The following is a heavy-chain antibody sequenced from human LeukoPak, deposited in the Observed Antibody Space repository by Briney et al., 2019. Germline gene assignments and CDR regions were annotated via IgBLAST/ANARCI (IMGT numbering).Heavy chain of an antibody. CDR2: IYYSGST. Sequence: SETLSLTCTVSGGSISSYYWSWIRQPPGKGLEWIGYIYYSGSTNYNPSLKSRVTISVDTSKNQFSLKLSSVTAADTAVYYCARGLTYYDFWSGYYILDYWGQGTLVTVSS. D-gene: IGHD3-3*01. CDR3: ARGLTYYDFWSGYYILDY. CDR1: GGSISSYY. J-gene: IGHJ4*02. V-gene: IGHV4-59*12.